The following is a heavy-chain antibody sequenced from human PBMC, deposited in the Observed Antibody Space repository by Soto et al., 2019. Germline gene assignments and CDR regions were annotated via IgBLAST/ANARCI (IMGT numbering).Heavy chain of an antibody. V-gene: IGHV3-33*01. Sequence: QEQLVESGGGMVHPGTSLRLSCVTSRITLAAHGMHWVRQAPGKGLEWVALSWYDGKTFYGDSVKGRFTISRDTSTVFLDMRSLRPDDTAVYFCARVRNNNDKRLDVWGQGTTVIVS. CDR1: RITLAAHG. CDR3: ARVRNNNDKRLDV. J-gene: IGHJ6*02. D-gene: IGHD2-8*01. CDR2: SWYDGKT.